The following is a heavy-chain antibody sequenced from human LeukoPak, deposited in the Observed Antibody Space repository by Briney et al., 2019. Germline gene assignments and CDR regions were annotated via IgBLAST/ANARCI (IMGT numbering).Heavy chain of an antibody. Sequence: GASVKVSCKASGYTFTGYYMHWVRQAPGQGLEWMGRINPNSGGTNYAQKFQGRVTMTRDTSISTAYMELSRLRSDDTAVYYCARLVGYSYYYYYYGMDVWGQGTTATVFS. V-gene: IGHV1-2*06. D-gene: IGHD5-18*01. CDR2: INPNSGGT. J-gene: IGHJ6*02. CDR3: ARLVGYSYYYYYYGMDV. CDR1: GYTFTGYY.